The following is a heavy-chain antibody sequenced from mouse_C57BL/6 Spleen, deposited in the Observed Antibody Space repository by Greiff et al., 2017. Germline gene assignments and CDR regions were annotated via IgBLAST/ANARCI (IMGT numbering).Heavy chain of an antibody. CDR3: TREWYGYDDGYYFDY. CDR2: ISSGGDYI. Sequence: EVMLVESGEGLVKPGGSLKLSCAASGFTFSSYAMSWVRQTPEKRLEWVAYISSGGDYIYYADTVKGRFTISRDNARNTLYLQMRSLKSEDTAMYYCTREWYGYDDGYYFDYWGQGTTLTVSS. V-gene: IGHV5-9-1*02. CDR1: GFTFSSYA. D-gene: IGHD2-2*01. J-gene: IGHJ2*01.